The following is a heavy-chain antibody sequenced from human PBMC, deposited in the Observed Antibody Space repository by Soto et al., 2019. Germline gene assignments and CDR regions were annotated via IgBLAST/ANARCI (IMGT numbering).Heavy chain of an antibody. CDR3: ARAGLEANRSGEYGMDV. D-gene: IGHD1-26*01. J-gene: IGHJ6*02. Sequence: VASVKVSCKASGYTFTDYYVHWVRQAPGQGLEWMGWINPNNGGTKYAQKFQGRVTMTRDTSITIAYIELSRLRADDTAIYYCARAGLEANRSGEYGMDVWGQGTTVTVSS. CDR2: INPNNGGT. V-gene: IGHV1-2*02. CDR1: GYTFTDYY.